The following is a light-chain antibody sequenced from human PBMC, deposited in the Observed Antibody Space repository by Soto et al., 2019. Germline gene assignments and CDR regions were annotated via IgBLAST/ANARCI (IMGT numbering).Light chain of an antibody. CDR2: GNI. J-gene: IGLJ1*01. Sequence: QSVLTQPPSVSEAPRQRVTISCSGSSSNIGNNAVNWYQQLPGKAPKLLIFGNINRPSGVPDRFSGSKSDTSASLAITGLQAEDEGDYYCQSYDSTLSARYVFGTGTKLTVL. V-gene: IGLV1-40*01. CDR3: QSYDSTLSARYV. CDR1: SSNIGNNA.